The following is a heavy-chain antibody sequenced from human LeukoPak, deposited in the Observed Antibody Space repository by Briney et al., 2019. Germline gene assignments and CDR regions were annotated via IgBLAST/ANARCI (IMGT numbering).Heavy chain of an antibody. V-gene: IGHV3-30-3*01. CDR1: GFTFSSYA. CDR2: ISYDGSNK. D-gene: IGHD2-2*01. CDR3: ARQRFCSSTNCPRDAFDI. Sequence: EGSLRLSCAASGFTFSSYAMHWVRQAPGKGLEWVAVISYDGSNKYYADSVKGRFTISRDNSKNTLYLQMNSLRAEDTAVYYCARQRFCSSTNCPRDAFDIWGQGTMVTVSS. J-gene: IGHJ3*02.